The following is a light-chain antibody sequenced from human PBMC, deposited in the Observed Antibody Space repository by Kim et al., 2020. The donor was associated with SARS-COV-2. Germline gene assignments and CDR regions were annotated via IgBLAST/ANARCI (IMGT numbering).Light chain of an antibody. Sequence: EIVLTQSPGTLSLSPGERATLSCRASQSVSSNHLAWYQQKRGQAPRLLIYGASTRATGIPDRFSGSGSGTDFTLTISRLEPEDFAVYYCQMYGCPWTFGQGTKVDIK. CDR1: QSVSSNH. V-gene: IGKV3-20*01. CDR2: GAS. CDR3: QMYGCPWT. J-gene: IGKJ1*01.